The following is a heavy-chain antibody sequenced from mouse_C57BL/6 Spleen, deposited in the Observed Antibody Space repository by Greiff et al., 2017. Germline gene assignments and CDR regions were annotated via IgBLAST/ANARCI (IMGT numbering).Heavy chain of an antibody. J-gene: IGHJ4*01. Sequence: EVQGVESGGGLVQPGGSMKLSCVASGFTFSNYWMNWVRQSPEKGLEWVAQIRLKSDNYATHYAESVKGRFTISRDDSKSSVYLQMNNLRAEDTGIYYCTGVTTASYYAMDYWGQGTSVTVSS. CDR1: GFTFSNYW. V-gene: IGHV6-3*01. CDR3: TGVTTASYYAMDY. CDR2: IRLKSDNYAT. D-gene: IGHD1-2*01.